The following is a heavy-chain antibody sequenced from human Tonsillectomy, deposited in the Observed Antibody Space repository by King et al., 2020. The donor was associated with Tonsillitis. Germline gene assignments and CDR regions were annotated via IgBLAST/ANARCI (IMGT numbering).Heavy chain of an antibody. V-gene: IGHV4-38-2*02. D-gene: IGHD3-3*01. Sequence: VQLQESGPGLVKPSETLSLTCTVSGSSISSGYYWGWIRQPPGKGLEWIGSIYHSGSTYYNPSLKSRVTISVDTSKNQFSLKLSSVTAADTAVYYCARDGLRFLEWLLDYYGMDVWGQGTTVTVSS. J-gene: IGHJ6*02. CDR1: GSSISSGYY. CDR3: ARDGLRFLEWLLDYYGMDV. CDR2: IYHSGST.